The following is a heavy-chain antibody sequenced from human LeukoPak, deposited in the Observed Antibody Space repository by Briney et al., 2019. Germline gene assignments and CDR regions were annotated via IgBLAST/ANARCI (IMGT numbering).Heavy chain of an antibody. CDR1: XFTFSXXX. CDR2: XKQDGSEK. V-gene: IGHV3-7*01. J-gene: IGHJ4*02. D-gene: IGHD1-26*01. Sequence: LXXXXSXFTFSXXXMSGVXQXXGXGXEGXAXXKQDGSEKYYVDSVKGRFTISRDNAKNSLYLQMNSLRAEDTAVYYCAREYSGSYGPQPSLSHYWGQGTLVTVSS. CDR3: AREYSGSYGPQPSLSHY.